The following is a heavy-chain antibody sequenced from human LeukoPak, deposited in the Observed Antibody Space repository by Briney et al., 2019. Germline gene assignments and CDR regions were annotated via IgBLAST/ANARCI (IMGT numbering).Heavy chain of an antibody. CDR1: GFTFSSYA. CDR3: AKEGQWLRSYYFDY. V-gene: IGHV3-23*01. D-gene: IGHD5-12*01. CDR2: ISDSGGST. Sequence: GGSPRLSCAASGFTFSSYAMSWVRQAPGKGLEWVSAISDSGGSTYYADSVKGRFTISRDNSKNTLYLQMNSLRAEDTAVYYCAKEGQWLRSYYFDYWGQGTLVTVSS. J-gene: IGHJ4*02.